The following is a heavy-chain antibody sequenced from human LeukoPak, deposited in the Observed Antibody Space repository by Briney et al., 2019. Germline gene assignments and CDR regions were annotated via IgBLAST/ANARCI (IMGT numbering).Heavy chain of an antibody. CDR1: GYTFTSYD. CDR2: MNPNSGNT. J-gene: IGHJ6*03. D-gene: IGHD3-10*01. Sequence: ASVKVSCKASGYTFTSYDINWVRQATGQGLEWMGWMNPNSGNTGYAQKFQGRVIMTRNTSISTGYMELSSLRSEDTAVYYCARADYYGSGMYYYYYMDVWGKGTTVTVSS. V-gene: IGHV1-8*01. CDR3: ARADYYGSGMYYYYYMDV.